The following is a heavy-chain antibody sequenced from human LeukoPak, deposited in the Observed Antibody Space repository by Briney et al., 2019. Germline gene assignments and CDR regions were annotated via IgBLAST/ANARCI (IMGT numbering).Heavy chain of an antibody. V-gene: IGHV3-23*01. Sequence: GGSLRLSCAASGFTFSSYAMSWVRQAPGKGLEWVSAISGSGGSTYYADSVKGRFTISRDNSKNTLYLQMNSLRAEDTAVYYCAKPSQQLVRFSVLNWFDPWGQGTLVTVSS. CDR3: AKPSQQLVRFSVLNWFDP. J-gene: IGHJ5*02. D-gene: IGHD6-13*01. CDR2: ISGSGGST. CDR1: GFTFSSYA.